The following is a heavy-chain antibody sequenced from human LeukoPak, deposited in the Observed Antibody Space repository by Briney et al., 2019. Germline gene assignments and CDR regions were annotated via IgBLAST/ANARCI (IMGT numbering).Heavy chain of an antibody. V-gene: IGHV1-24*01. J-gene: IGHJ3*02. Sequence: VASVKVSCKISGYTLTELSMHWVRQAPGKGLEWMGGFDPEDGETIYAQKFQGRVTMTEDTSTDTAYMELSSLRSEDTAVYYCATVHQLRRMGAFDIWGQGTMVTVSS. CDR3: ATVHQLRRMGAFDI. CDR2: FDPEDGET. CDR1: GYTLTELS. D-gene: IGHD2-2*01.